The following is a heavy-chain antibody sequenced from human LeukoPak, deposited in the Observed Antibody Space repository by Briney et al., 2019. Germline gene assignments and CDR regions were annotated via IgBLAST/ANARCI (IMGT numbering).Heavy chain of an antibody. CDR3: ATRPRRDGYKNFDC. CDR1: GGTFSSYA. Sequence: VKVSCKASGGTFSSYAISWVRQAPGQGLEWMGGIIPIFGTANYAQKFQGRVTITADESTSTAYMELSSLRSEDTAVYYCATRPRRDGYKNFDCWGQGPLVTVSS. J-gene: IGHJ4*02. D-gene: IGHD5-24*01. V-gene: IGHV1-69*13. CDR2: IIPIFGTA.